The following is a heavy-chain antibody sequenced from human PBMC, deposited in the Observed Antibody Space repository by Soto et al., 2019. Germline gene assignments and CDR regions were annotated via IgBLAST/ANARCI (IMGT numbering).Heavy chain of an antibody. CDR3: TRDMGGKGAY. D-gene: IGHD3-16*01. J-gene: IGHJ4*02. CDR2: TYYRSKWYN. V-gene: IGHV6-1*01. CDR1: GDSISVNSAA. Sequence: QPLSPTCAISGDSISVNSAAWNWIRQSPSRGLEWLGRTYYRSKWYNDYALSVKSRITVPQHTYKNQFSLNLNSVTPEDTAVYYCTRDMGGKGAYWGPRTLVTVSS.